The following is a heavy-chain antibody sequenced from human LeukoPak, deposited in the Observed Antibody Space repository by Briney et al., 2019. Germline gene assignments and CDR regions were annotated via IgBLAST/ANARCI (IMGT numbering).Heavy chain of an antibody. D-gene: IGHD1-26*01. CDR1: GFIFSDYH. J-gene: IGHJ4*02. CDR3: ARPSSGAYDY. V-gene: IGHV3-48*02. Sequence: GGSLRLSCAASGFIFSDYHMHWVRQAPGKGLEWVSYITHRGRTISYADSVKGRFTISRDNARNSLYLQMNSLRDDDTAVYFCARPSSGAYDYWGQGTLVTVSS. CDR2: ITHRGRTI.